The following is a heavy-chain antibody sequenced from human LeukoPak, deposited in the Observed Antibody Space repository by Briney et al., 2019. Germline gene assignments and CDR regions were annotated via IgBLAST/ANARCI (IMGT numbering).Heavy chain of an antibody. CDR3: ARGYSYTNFDS. J-gene: IGHJ4*02. Sequence: PSETLSLTCTVSGGSISSYYWSWIRQPPGKGLEWIGYIYYSGSTNYNPSLKSRVTMSIDTSKNQFSLNLRSVTAADTAVYYCARGYSYTNFDSWGQGTLVTVSS. V-gene: IGHV4-59*08. D-gene: IGHD5-18*01. CDR1: GGSISSYY. CDR2: IYYSGST.